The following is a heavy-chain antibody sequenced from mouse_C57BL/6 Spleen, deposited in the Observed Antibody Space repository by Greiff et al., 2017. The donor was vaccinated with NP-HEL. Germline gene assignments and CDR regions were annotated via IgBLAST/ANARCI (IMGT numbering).Heavy chain of an antibody. CDR2: INYDGSST. CDR1: GFTFSDYY. J-gene: IGHJ2*01. Sequence: EVKLVESEGGLVQPGSSMKLSCTASGFTFSDYYMAWVRQVPEKGLEWVANINYDGSSTYYLDSLKSRFIISRDNAKNILYLQMSSLKSEDTATYYCARGGYYSLDYWGQGTTLTVSS. D-gene: IGHD1-1*01. CDR3: ARGGYYSLDY. V-gene: IGHV5-16*01.